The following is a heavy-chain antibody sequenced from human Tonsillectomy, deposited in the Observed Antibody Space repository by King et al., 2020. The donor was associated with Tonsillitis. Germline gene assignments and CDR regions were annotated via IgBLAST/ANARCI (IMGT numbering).Heavy chain of an antibody. CDR2: ISGSAGST. D-gene: IGHD3-10*01. CDR3: ASSSYVLGSYYF. J-gene: IGHJ4*02. Sequence: QAPGKVLELVSAISGSAGSTHYADSVKGRFTISRDNSKNTLYLQMNSLRAEDTAVYYCASSSYVLGSYYFGGQGTLVTVS. V-gene: IGHV3-23*01.